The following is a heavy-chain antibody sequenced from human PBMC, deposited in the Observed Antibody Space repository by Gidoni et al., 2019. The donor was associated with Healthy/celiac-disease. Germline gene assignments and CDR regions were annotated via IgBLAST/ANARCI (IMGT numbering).Heavy chain of an antibody. CDR1: GGSISSSSYY. V-gene: IGHV4-39*01. CDR3: ASWRYYYYYMDV. Sequence: QLQLQESGPGLVKPSETLSLTCTVSGGSISSSSYYWGWIRQPPGKGLEWIGSIYYSGSTYYNPSLKSRVTISVDTSKNQFSLKLSSVTAADTAVYYCASWRYYYYYMDVWGKGTTVTVSS. CDR2: IYYSGST. J-gene: IGHJ6*03.